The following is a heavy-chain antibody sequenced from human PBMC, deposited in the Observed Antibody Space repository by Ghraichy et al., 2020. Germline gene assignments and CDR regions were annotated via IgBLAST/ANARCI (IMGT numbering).Heavy chain of an antibody. CDR1: GFTFSSYG. J-gene: IGHJ4*02. CDR2: IRYDGSNK. Sequence: GGSLRLSCAASGFTFSSYGMHWVRQAPGKGLEWVAFIRYDGSNKYYADSVKGRFTISRDNSKNTLYLQMNSLRAEDTAVYYCAKEGIGWLQPFFDYWGQGTLVTVSS. V-gene: IGHV3-30*02. D-gene: IGHD5-24*01. CDR3: AKEGIGWLQPFFDY.